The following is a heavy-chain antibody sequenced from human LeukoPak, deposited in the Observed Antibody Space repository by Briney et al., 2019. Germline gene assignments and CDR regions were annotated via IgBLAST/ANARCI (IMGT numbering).Heavy chain of an antibody. CDR1: GFTFTSSA. Sequence: SVKVSCKASGFTFTSSAMQWVRQARGQRLEWIGWIVVGSGSTNYAQKFQERVTITRDMSTSTAYMELSSLRAEDTALYYCARDPFCSSSTGCYFEDWFDPWGPGTLVTVSS. CDR3: ARDPFCSSSTGCYFEDWFDP. D-gene: IGHD2-2*01. CDR2: IVVGSGST. V-gene: IGHV1-58*02. J-gene: IGHJ5*02.